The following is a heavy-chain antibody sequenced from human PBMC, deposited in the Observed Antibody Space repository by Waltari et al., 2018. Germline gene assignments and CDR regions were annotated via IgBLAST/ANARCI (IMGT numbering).Heavy chain of an antibody. CDR1: GFTFSSYS. V-gene: IGHV3-21*01. CDR2: ISSSSYI. D-gene: IGHD4-17*01. J-gene: IGHJ2*01. CDR3: ARGFYGDYEVWYFDL. Sequence: EVQLVESGGGLVTPGGSLRLSCAASGFTFSSYSMNWVRPAPGKGLEWVSSISSSSYIYYADSVKGRFTISRDNAKNSLYLQMNSLRAEDTAVYYCARGFYGDYEVWYFDLWGRGTLVTVSS.